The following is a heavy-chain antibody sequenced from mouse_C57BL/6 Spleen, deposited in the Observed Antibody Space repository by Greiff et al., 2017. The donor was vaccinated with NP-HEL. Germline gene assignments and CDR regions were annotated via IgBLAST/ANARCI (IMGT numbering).Heavy chain of an antibody. J-gene: IGHJ4*01. CDR2: INYDGSST. V-gene: IGHV5-16*01. D-gene: IGHD4-1*01. CDR1: GFTFSDYY. CDR3: ARVGRGYYAMDY. Sequence: EVQVVESEGGLVQPGSSMKLSCTASGFTFSDYYMAWVRQVPEKGLEWVANINYDGSSTYYLDSLKSRFIISRDNAKNILYLQMSSLKSEDTATYYCARVGRGYYAMDYWGQGTSVTVSS.